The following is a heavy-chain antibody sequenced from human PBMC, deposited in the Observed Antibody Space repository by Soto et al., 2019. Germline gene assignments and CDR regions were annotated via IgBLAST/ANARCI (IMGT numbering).Heavy chain of an antibody. V-gene: IGHV1-18*01. CDR2: ISAYNGNT. Sequence: ASVKVSCKASGYTFTSYGISWVRQAPGQGLEWMGWISAYNGNTNYAQKLQGRVTMTTDTSTSTAYMELRSLRSDDTAVYYCAIETQGRFPYYDFWSGYYTGNWFDPWGQG. J-gene: IGHJ5*02. CDR3: AIETQGRFPYYDFWSGYYTGNWFDP. CDR1: GYTFTSYG. D-gene: IGHD3-3*01.